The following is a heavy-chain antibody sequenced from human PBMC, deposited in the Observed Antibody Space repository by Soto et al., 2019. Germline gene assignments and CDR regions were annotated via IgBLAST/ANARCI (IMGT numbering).Heavy chain of an antibody. CDR2: ISYDGSNK. V-gene: IGHV3-30*18. Sequence: PGGSLRLSCAASGFTFSRYNMHWVRQAPGKGLEWVAVISYDGSNKYYTDSVKGRFTISRDNSKNTLYLQMDSLRAEDTAVYYCAKEQGANWFDPWAQGTLVTVSS. CDR1: GFTFSRYN. D-gene: IGHD3-16*01. J-gene: IGHJ5*02. CDR3: AKEQGANWFDP.